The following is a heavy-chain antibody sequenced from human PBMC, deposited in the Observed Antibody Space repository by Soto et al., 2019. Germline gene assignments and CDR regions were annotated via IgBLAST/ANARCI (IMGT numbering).Heavy chain of an antibody. Sequence: SQTLSLTCTVSGGSISSGDYYWSWIRQPPGKGLEWIGYIYYSGSTNSNPSLNSRVTMSVDTSKNQFSLKLSSVTAADTAVYYCARMYYYGSGSYRYWGQGTLVTVSS. D-gene: IGHD3-10*01. V-gene: IGHV4-61*08. CDR3: ARMYYYGSGSYRY. J-gene: IGHJ4*02. CDR1: GGSISSGDYY. CDR2: IYYSGST.